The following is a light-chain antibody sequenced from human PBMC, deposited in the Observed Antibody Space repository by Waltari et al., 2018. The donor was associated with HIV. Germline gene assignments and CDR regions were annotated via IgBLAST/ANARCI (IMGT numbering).Light chain of an antibody. CDR3: KKRSNWLT. Sequence: EIVMTQSPATLSVSPGERATLSCRASASVSSNVAWYQQKPGQAPRLIIYEASNRATGIPTRFSGSGSGTEFTLTISSLQSEDFAVYYCKKRSNWLTFGGGTKVEIK. CDR1: ASVSSN. V-gene: IGKV3-15*01. J-gene: IGKJ4*01. CDR2: EAS.